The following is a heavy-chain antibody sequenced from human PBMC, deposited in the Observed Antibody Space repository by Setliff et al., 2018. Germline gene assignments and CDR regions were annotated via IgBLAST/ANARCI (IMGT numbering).Heavy chain of an antibody. CDR1: GGSFSDYY. J-gene: IGHJ4*02. D-gene: IGHD1-26*01. CDR2: INHSGST. Sequence: PSETLSLTCGASGGSFSDYYWTWIRQSPGQGLEWIGQINHSGSTTSNPSLKSRVAISVHMSKNQISLDLTSVTAADTGVYYCARGLRSSGPYAGGWYYFDFWGQGILVTVSS. V-gene: IGHV4-34*01. CDR3: ARGLRSSGPYAGGWYYFDF.